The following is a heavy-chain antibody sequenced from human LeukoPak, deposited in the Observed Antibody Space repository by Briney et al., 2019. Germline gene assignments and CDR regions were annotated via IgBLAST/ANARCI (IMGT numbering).Heavy chain of an antibody. V-gene: IGHV3-23*01. Sequence: PGGSLRLSCAASGFTFSSYAMSWVRQAPGKGLEWVSAISGSGGSTYYADSVKGRFTISRDNSKNTLYLQMNSLRAEDTAVYYCAKDRGNYYYDSNFETRWGQGTLVTVSS. J-gene: IGHJ4*02. CDR3: AKDRGNYYYDSNFETR. D-gene: IGHD3-22*01. CDR2: ISGSGGST. CDR1: GFTFSSYA.